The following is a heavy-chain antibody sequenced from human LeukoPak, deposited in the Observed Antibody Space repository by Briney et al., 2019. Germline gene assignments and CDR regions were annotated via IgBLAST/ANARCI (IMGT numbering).Heavy chain of an antibody. Sequence: GGSLRLSCAASGFTFSSYGMHWVRQAPGKGLEWVAFIRYDGSNKYYADSVKGRFTIPRDNSKNTPYLQMNSLRAEDTAVYYCASVVSSEYHQNDAFDIWGQGTMVTVSS. J-gene: IGHJ3*02. CDR3: ASVVSSEYHQNDAFDI. CDR1: GFTFSSYG. D-gene: IGHD6-19*01. V-gene: IGHV3-30*02. CDR2: IRYDGSNK.